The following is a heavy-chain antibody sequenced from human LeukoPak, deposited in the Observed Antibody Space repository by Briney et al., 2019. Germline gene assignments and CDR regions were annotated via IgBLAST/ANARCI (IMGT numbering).Heavy chain of an antibody. CDR1: GYTFLSYD. Sequence: ASVKVSCKASGYTFLSYDINWVRQAPGQGLEWMGIVNPSSISASYAQKFQGRVTMTRDTSTSTVSMELSSLRSDDTAVYYCASVYQHGMDVWGQGTTVTVSS. CDR3: ASVYQHGMDV. J-gene: IGHJ6*02. V-gene: IGHV1-46*01. D-gene: IGHD2-2*01. CDR2: VNPSSISA.